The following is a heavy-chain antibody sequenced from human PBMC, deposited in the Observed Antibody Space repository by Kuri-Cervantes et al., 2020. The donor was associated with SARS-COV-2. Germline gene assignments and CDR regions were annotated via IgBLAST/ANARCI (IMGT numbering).Heavy chain of an antibody. CDR3: ARGGSTDYDFWSGYYRGWNWFDP. CDR2: ISSSSSYI. Sequence: GESLKISCAASGFTFSSYSMNWVRQAPGKGLEWVSSISSSSSYIYYADSVKGRFTISRDNAKNSLYLQMNSLRAGDTAVYYCARGGSTDYDFWSGYYRGWNWFDPWGQGTLVTVSS. J-gene: IGHJ5*02. CDR1: GFTFSSYS. D-gene: IGHD3-3*01. V-gene: IGHV3-21*01.